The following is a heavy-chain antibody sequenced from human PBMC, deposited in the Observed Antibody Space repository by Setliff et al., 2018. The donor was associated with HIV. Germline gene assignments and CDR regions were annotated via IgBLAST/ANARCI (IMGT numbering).Heavy chain of an antibody. V-gene: IGHV5-51*01. CDR2: IFPDDADT. CDR3: ARRGVVAGRGYYFDS. D-gene: IGHD6-13*01. CDR1: GYSFTSYW. J-gene: IGHJ4*02. Sequence: GESLKISCKGSGYSFTSYWVAWVRQRPGQGLEYMGIIFPDDADTTVSPSFQGHVTISADKSSSSAFVHLSGLQASDSATYYCARRGVVAGRGYYFDSWGQGTLVTVSS.